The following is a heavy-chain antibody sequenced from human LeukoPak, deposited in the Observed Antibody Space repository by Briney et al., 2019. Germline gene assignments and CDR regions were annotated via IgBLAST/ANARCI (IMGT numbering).Heavy chain of an antibody. Sequence: GGSLRLSCAASGFTFNRYYMYWVRQAPGKGLVWVSRISDDGRITIYADFVKGRFTISRGNAKNTLSLQMNSLRVEDTAVYYCVRDIAPSGTVWFDPWGQGTLVTVSS. D-gene: IGHD6-13*01. V-gene: IGHV3-74*01. CDR1: GFTFNRYY. CDR2: ISDDGRIT. J-gene: IGHJ5*02. CDR3: VRDIAPSGTVWFDP.